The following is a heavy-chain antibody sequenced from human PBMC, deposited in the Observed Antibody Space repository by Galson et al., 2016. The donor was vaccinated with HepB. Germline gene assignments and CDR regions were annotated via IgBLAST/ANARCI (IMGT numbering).Heavy chain of an antibody. V-gene: IGHV1-18*01. Sequence: SVKVSCKASGYTFSNYGITWVRQAPGQGPEWMGWISGYSGNTKYAQKFQARVTMTTDTSTTTAYMELRSLRSDGTAVYYCTRVPNYDYVWVSYRYGYYHGMDVWGQGTTVTVSS. D-gene: IGHD3-16*02. CDR2: ISGYSGNT. CDR1: GYTFSNYG. CDR3: TRVPNYDYVWVSYRYGYYHGMDV. J-gene: IGHJ6*02.